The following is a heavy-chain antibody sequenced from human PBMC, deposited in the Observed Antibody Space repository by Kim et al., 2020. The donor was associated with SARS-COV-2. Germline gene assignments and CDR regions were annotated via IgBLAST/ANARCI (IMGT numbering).Heavy chain of an antibody. V-gene: IGHV1-46*01. CDR1: GYTFISYY. J-gene: IGHJ4*02. CDR2: INPSSGST. CDR3: ARGGYSSGWGESDY. Sequence: ASVKVSCKASGYTFISYYMHWVRQAPGQGLEWMGIINPSSGSTTYAQKLQGRVTMTRDTSTSTVYMELSSLRYEDTALYYCARGGYSSGWGESDYWGQGTMVIVSA. D-gene: IGHD6-19*01.